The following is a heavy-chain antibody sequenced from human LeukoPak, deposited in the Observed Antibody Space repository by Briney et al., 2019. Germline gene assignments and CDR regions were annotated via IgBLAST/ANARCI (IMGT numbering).Heavy chain of an antibody. Sequence: ASVKVSCKASGYTFTSYGISWVRQAPGQGLEWMGWISAYNGNTNYAQKLQGRVTMTTDTSTSTAYMELRSLRSDDTAVYYCARLGYCSSTSCSHDWFDPWGQGTLVTVSS. V-gene: IGHV1-18*01. CDR1: GYTFTSYG. CDR2: ISAYNGNT. D-gene: IGHD2-2*01. CDR3: ARLGYCSSTSCSHDWFDP. J-gene: IGHJ5*02.